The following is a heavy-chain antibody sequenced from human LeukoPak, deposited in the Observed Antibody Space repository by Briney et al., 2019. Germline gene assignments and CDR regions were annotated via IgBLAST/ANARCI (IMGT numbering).Heavy chain of an antibody. CDR1: GYSFTSYW. V-gene: IGHV5-51*01. Sequence: GKSLKISCKGSGYSFTSYWIGRVRQMPGKGLEWMGIIYPGDSDTRYSPSFQGQVTISADKSISTAYLQWSSLKASDTAMYYCARRQLGYSYGTGYYYGMDVWGQGTTVTVSS. D-gene: IGHD5-18*01. J-gene: IGHJ6*02. CDR2: IYPGDSDT. CDR3: ARRQLGYSYGTGYYYGMDV.